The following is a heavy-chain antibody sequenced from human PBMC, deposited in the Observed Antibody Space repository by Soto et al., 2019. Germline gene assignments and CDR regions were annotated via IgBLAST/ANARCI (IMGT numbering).Heavy chain of an antibody. D-gene: IGHD2-2*01. J-gene: IGHJ5*01. V-gene: IGHV3-21*01. CDR2: ISSSTSYV. Sequence: EVQLVESGGGLVKPGGSLRLSCAASGFTFSRYGMNWVRQAPGKGLEWVSSISSSTSYVYYADSVKGRFSISRDNAKKILYLEMYALRTEDTAVYYCARYPSEGRVGNWFESWGQGTLFTVSS. CDR3: ARYPSEGRVGNWFES. CDR1: GFTFSRYG.